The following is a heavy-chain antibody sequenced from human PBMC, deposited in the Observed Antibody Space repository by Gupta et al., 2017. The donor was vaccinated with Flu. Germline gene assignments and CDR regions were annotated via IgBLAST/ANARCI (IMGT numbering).Heavy chain of an antibody. CDR3: VRDIPLAGAIYYFDY. V-gene: IGHV3-7*01. Sequence: EVQLVESGGGLVQPGGSLRLSCGASGFSFSNYWLRWVRQAPGKGLEWVANINRDGSEKFYVDSVEGRLTVSRDNAKNSLYLQMNSLRAEDTAVYYCVRDIPLAGAIYYFDYWGQGTLVTVSS. CDR1: GFSFSNYW. D-gene: IGHD1-26*01. CDR2: INRDGSEK. J-gene: IGHJ4*02.